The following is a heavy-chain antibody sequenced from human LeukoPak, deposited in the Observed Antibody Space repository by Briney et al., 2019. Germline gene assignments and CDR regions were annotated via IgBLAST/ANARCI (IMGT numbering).Heavy chain of an antibody. CDR2: ISGSGGST. V-gene: IGHV3-23*01. CDR3: ARVNCGGDCYHRGIFDY. D-gene: IGHD2-21*01. CDR1: GFTFSSYA. Sequence: PGGSLRLSCAASGFTFSSYAMSWVRQAPGKGLEWVSAISGSGGSTYYADSVKGRFTISRDNAKNSLYLQMNSLRAEDTAVYYCARVNCGGDCYHRGIFDYWGQGTLVTVSS. J-gene: IGHJ4*02.